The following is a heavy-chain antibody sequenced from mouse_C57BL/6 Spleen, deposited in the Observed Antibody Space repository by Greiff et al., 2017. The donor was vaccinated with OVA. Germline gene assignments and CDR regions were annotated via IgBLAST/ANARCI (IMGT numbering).Heavy chain of an antibody. CDR1: GYTFTSYW. V-gene: IGHV1-55*01. CDR3: ARLDGYYDAMDY. Sequence: QVQLKQPGAELVKPGASVKMSCKASGYTFTSYWITWVKQRPGQGLEWIGDIYPGSGSTNYNEKFKSKATLTVDTSSSTAYMQLSSLTSEDSAVYYCARLDGYYDAMDYWGQGTSVTVSS. CDR2: IYPGSGST. J-gene: IGHJ4*01. D-gene: IGHD2-3*01.